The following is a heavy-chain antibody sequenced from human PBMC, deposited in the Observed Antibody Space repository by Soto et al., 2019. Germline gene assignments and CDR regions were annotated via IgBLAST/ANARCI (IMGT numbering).Heavy chain of an antibody. Sequence: SETLSLTCTVSGGSISSSSYYWGWIRQPPGKGLEWIGSIYYSGSTYYNPSLKSRVTISVDTSKNQFSLKLSSVTAADTAFYYCARRRPLDYGDYYYYGMDVWGQGTTVTVSS. CDR2: IYYSGST. J-gene: IGHJ6*02. V-gene: IGHV4-39*01. D-gene: IGHD4-17*01. CDR1: GGSISSSSYY. CDR3: ARRRPLDYGDYYYYGMDV.